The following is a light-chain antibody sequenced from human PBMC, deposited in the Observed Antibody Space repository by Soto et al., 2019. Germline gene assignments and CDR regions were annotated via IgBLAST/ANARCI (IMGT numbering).Light chain of an antibody. CDR3: GTWDSSLSAGV. CDR2: DNN. V-gene: IGLV1-51*01. J-gene: IGLJ2*01. CDR1: RSNIENNY. Sequence: QSVLTQPSLVSAAPGQKVTISCSGSRSNIENNYVSWYQQFPGTAPKLLIYDNNKRPSGIPDRFSGSKSGTSATLGIAGLQTGDEADYYCGTWDSSLSAGVFGGGTKLTVL.